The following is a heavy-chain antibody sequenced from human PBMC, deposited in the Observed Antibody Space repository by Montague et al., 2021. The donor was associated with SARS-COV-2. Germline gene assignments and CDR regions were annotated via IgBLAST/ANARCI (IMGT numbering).Heavy chain of an antibody. CDR1: GGSFSGYY. J-gene: IGHJ4*02. Sequence: SETRSLTCAVYGGSFSGYYWHWIRQPPGKGLEWIGEINHSGSTNYNPSLKSRVTMSVDTSKNQFSLKLSSVTAADTAVYYCARGARQGYGFRLGSFDSWGQGTLVTVSS. V-gene: IGHV4-34*01. CDR3: ARGARQGYGFRLGSFDS. CDR2: INHSGST. D-gene: IGHD3-10*01.